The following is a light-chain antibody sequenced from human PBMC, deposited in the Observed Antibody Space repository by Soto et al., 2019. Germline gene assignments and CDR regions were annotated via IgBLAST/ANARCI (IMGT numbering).Light chain of an antibody. CDR3: QQYNNCTLT. CDR1: QNVRSD. V-gene: IGKV3-15*01. CDR2: GAS. J-gene: IGKJ4*01. Sequence: EVVMTQSPATLSVSPGERATLSCSARQNVRSDLAWYLQKPGQAPRLLIYGASSRATGIPARFSGSGSGTEFALTISSLQSEEFSVYYCQQYNNCTLTFGGGTKVEIK.